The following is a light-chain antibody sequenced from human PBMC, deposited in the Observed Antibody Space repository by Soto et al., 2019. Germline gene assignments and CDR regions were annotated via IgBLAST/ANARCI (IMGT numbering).Light chain of an antibody. CDR3: QQSYTAPYT. CDR1: QRITSY. Sequence: DIQMTQSPSSLAASVGDSVTLTCRASQRITSYLNWYQQKLGKAPKLLIFAASNLKSGVPSRFSGNGFGTVFTLSITSLQPEDFATYYCQQSYTAPYTFCQGTKLEIK. CDR2: AAS. V-gene: IGKV1-39*01. J-gene: IGKJ2*01.